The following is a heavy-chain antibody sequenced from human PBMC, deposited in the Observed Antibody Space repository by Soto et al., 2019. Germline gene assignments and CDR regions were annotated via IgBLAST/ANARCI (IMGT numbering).Heavy chain of an antibody. CDR1: GFTFSSYA. CDR2: ISYDGSNK. D-gene: IGHD1-7*01. Sequence: QVQLVESGGGVVQPGRSLRLSCAASGFTFSSYAMHWVRQAPGKGLEWVAVISYDGSNKYYADSVQGRFTISRDNSKNTRYLQMNSLRAEDTAVYYWAREWWGAGTTPYFDYWGQGTLVNVSS. J-gene: IGHJ4*02. V-gene: IGHV3-30-3*01. CDR3: AREWWGAGTTPYFDY.